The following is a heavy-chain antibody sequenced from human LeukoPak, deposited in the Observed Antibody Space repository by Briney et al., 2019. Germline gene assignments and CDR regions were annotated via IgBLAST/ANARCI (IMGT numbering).Heavy chain of an antibody. D-gene: IGHD6-13*01. Sequence: SQTLSLTCAISGDSVSSNSASWNWIRQSPSRGLEWLGRTYYRSKWYNDYAVSVKGRITINPDTSKNQFSLQLNSVTPEDTAVYYCAGDDFTYSSSSRRFLYRFDPWGQGTLVTVSS. V-gene: IGHV6-1*01. J-gene: IGHJ5*02. CDR3: AGDDFTYSSSSRRFLYRFDP. CDR2: TYYRSKWYN. CDR1: GDSVSSNSAS.